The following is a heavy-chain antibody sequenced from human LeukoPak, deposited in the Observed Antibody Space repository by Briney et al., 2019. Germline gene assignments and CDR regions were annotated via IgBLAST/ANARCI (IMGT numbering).Heavy chain of an antibody. CDR2: ISGSGGST. CDR3: AKGRSSARWHDAFDI. CDR1: GFTFSSYA. V-gene: IGHV3-23*01. Sequence: GGSLRLSCAASGFTFSSYAMSWVRQAPGKGLEWVSAISGSGGSTYYADSVKGRFTISRDNSKNMLYLQMNSLRAEDTAVYYCAKGRSSARWHDAFDIWGQGTMVTVSS. D-gene: IGHD4-23*01. J-gene: IGHJ3*02.